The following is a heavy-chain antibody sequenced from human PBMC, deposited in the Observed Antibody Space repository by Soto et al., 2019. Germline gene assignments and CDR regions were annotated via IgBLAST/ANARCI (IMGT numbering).Heavy chain of an antibody. Sequence: ASVKVSCKASGYSFTTYGISWVRQAPGQGLEWMGWISAYNGDTNYAQKLQGRVTMTTDTSTSTAYMELRSLRSDDTAVYYCARDRGKYDFWSGYYHDAFDIWGQGTMVTVSS. CDR1: GYSFTTYG. V-gene: IGHV1-18*01. J-gene: IGHJ3*02. D-gene: IGHD3-3*01. CDR2: ISAYNGDT. CDR3: ARDRGKYDFWSGYYHDAFDI.